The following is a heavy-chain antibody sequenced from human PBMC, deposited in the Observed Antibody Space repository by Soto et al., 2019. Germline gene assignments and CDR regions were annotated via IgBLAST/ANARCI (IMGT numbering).Heavy chain of an antibody. CDR2: ISHTGRT. J-gene: IGHJ4*02. CDR1: GSSITNSFY. V-gene: IGHV4-38-2*02. D-gene: IGHD2-15*01. CDR3: ARDPANLALAVAYFDS. Sequence: SETLSLTCRVSGSSITNSFYWGWIRQSPEKGLEWIGSISHTGRTSYNPSLKSRVSISVDTSKNQFPLTLTSVTAADTAVYYCARDPANLALAVAYFDSWGQGTLVTVSS.